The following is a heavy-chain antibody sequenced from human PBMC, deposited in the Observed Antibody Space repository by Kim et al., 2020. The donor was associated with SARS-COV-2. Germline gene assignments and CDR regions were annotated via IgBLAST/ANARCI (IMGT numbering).Heavy chain of an antibody. CDR3: ARDQGCSGGSCYSGWVYYYYGMDV. CDR2: ISYDGSNK. V-gene: IGHV3-30-3*01. Sequence: VGSLRLSCAASGFTFSSYAMHWVRQAPGKGLEWVAVISYDGSNKYYADSVKGRFTISRDNSKNTLYLQMNSLRAEDTAVYYCARDQGCSGGSCYSGWVYYYYGMDVWGQGTTVTVSS. J-gene: IGHJ6*02. D-gene: IGHD2-15*01. CDR1: GFTFSSYA.